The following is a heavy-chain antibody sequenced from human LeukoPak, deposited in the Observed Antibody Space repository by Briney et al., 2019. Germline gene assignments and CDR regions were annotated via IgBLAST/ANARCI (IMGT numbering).Heavy chain of an antibody. J-gene: IGHJ4*02. D-gene: IGHD3-10*01. Sequence: GRSLRLSCAASGFTFSSYAMSWVSQAPGKGLEWVSAISGSGGSTYYADSVKGRFTISRDNSKNTLYLQLNSLSAEDTACYYCAKGSAQYYFDSWGQGTLVTVSS. CDR2: ISGSGGST. CDR3: AKGSAQYYFDS. CDR1: GFTFSSYA. V-gene: IGHV3-23*01.